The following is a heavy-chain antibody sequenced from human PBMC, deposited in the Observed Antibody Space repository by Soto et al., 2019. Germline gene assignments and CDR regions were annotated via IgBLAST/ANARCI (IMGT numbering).Heavy chain of an antibody. V-gene: IGHV4-39*01. D-gene: IGHD3-3*01. CDR2: LYTTRRT. CDR3: ARYDS. Sequence: SETLSLTCTVSGGSISSIRFSWTWIRQPPGKGLEWIGTLYTTRRTHYNTSLKSRVTIPVEMYKNAFSLKLNSVTAADTAVYNCARYDSWGQGILVTVSS. J-gene: IGHJ5*02. CDR1: GGSISSIRFS.